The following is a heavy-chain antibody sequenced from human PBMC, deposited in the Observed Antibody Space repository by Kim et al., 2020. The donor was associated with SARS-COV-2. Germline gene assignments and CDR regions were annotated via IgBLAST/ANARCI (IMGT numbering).Heavy chain of an antibody. D-gene: IGHD2-2*01. CDR1: GYSFTSYW. CDR2: IDPSDSYT. V-gene: IGHV5-10-1*01. CDR3: ARHGDIVVVPAADYYYYYGMDV. Sequence: GESLKISCKGSGYSFTSYWISWVRQMPGKGLEWMGRIDPSDSYTNYSPSFQGHVTISADKSISTAYLQWSSLKASDTAMYYCARHGDIVVVPAADYYYYYGMDVWGQGTTVTVSS. J-gene: IGHJ6*02.